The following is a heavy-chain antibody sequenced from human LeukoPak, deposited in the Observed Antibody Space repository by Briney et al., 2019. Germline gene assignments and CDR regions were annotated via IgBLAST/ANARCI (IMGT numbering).Heavy chain of an antibody. CDR3: ARYRTTNYYYYYMDV. CDR2: ISSSSSYI. D-gene: IGHD1-14*01. CDR1: GFTFSSYS. J-gene: IGHJ6*03. Sequence: PGGSLRLSCAASGFTFSSYSMSWVRQAPGKGLEWVSSISSSSSYIYYADSVKGRFTISRDNAKNSLYLQMNSLRAEDTAVYYCARYRTTNYYYYYMDVWGKGTTVTISS. V-gene: IGHV3-21*01.